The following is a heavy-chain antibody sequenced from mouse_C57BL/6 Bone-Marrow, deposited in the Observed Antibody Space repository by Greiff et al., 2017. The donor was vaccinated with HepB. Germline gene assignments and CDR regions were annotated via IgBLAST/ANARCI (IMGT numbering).Heavy chain of an antibody. D-gene: IGHD2-1*01. CDR3: ARLYYGNYEAMDY. CDR1: GFTFSDYG. CDR2: ISSGSSTI. V-gene: IGHV5-17*01. Sequence: DVMLVESGGGLVKPGGSLKLSCAASGFTFSDYGMHWVRQAPEKGLEWVAYISSGSSTIYYADTVKGRFTISRDNDKNTLFLQMTSLRSEDTAMYYCARLYYGNYEAMDYWGQGTSVTVSS. J-gene: IGHJ4*01.